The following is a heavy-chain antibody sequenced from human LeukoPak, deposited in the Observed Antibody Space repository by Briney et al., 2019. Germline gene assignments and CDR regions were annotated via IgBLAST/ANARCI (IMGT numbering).Heavy chain of an antibody. J-gene: IGHJ4*02. CDR2: IHYSGST. CDR3: ASMVRRFYYFDN. D-gene: IGHD3-3*01. Sequence: SETLSLTCTVSGGSISSSSFYWGWIRQPPGKGLEWIGSIHYSGSTYYNPSLRSRVTMSADTSGNQFSLQLTSVTAADTAVYFCASMVRRFYYFDNWGQGVLVTVSS. V-gene: IGHV4-39*07. CDR1: GGSISSSSFY.